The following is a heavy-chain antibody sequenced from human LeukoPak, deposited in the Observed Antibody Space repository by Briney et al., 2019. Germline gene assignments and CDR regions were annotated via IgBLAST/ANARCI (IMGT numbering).Heavy chain of an antibody. V-gene: IGHV1-8*01. D-gene: IGHD2-2*01. Sequence: GASVTVSCKPSGYTFTSYDINWVRLATGQPLEWTGWMNPNSGNSGYAQKFQGRVTMTRNTSISTAYMELSSLRSEDTAVYYCARGWGFEDIVVVPAAPYYYGMDVWGQGTTVTVSS. J-gene: IGHJ6*02. CDR2: MNPNSGNS. CDR3: ARGWGFEDIVVVPAAPYYYGMDV. CDR1: GYTFTSYD.